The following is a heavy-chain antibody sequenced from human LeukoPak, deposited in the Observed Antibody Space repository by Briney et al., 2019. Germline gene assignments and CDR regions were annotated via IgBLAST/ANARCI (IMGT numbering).Heavy chain of an antibody. Sequence: ASVKVSCKASGYTFTVNYMHWVRQAPGQGLEWMGWINPNSGDTKYSQKFQGRVTMTRDTSISTAYMELSRLRSDDTAVYYCATQRGSYLWGTDFDYWGQGTLVTVSS. CDR1: GYTFTVNY. CDR2: INPNSGDT. V-gene: IGHV1-2*02. J-gene: IGHJ4*02. D-gene: IGHD3-16*01. CDR3: ATQRGSYLWGTDFDY.